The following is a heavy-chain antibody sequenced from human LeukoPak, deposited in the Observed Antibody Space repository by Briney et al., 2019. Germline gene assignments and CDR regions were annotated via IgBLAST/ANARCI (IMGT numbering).Heavy chain of an antibody. CDR2: ISWNSGSI. CDR1: GFTFDDYA. Sequence: GGSLRLSCAASGFTFDDYAMHWVRQAPGKGLEWVSGISWNSGSIGYADSVKGRFTISRDNAKNSLYLQMDSLRAEDTALYYCAKDIRGRSYSSSWFGGGYYYYGMDVWGQGTTVTVSS. D-gene: IGHD6-13*01. V-gene: IGHV3-9*01. J-gene: IGHJ6*02. CDR3: AKDIRGRSYSSSWFGGGYYYYGMDV.